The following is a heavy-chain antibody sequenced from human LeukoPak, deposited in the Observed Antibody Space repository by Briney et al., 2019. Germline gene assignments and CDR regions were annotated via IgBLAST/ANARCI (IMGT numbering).Heavy chain of an antibody. D-gene: IGHD5-24*01. J-gene: IGHJ4*02. CDR2: IYYSGST. Sequence: SETLSLTCTVSGGSISSSSYYWGWIRQPPGKGLEWIGSIYYSGSTYYNPSLKSRVTISVDTSKNQFSLKLSSVTAADTAVYYCARHKDGPTPMDYWGQGTLVTVSS. V-gene: IGHV4-39*01. CDR3: ARHKDGPTPMDY. CDR1: GGSISSSSYY.